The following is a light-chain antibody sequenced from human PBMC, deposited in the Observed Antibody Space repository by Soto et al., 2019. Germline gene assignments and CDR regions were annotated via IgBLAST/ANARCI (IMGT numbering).Light chain of an antibody. CDR3: HSRA. Sequence: ILLTQTPATLSASVGDEVTITCRASQTISRWLAWYQQKPGRAPTLLIYDASTLERGVPSRVSGSVSETEFTLSISMRRPDDFAPYFGHSRAFGQGTQLEFK. CDR2: DAS. CDR1: QTISRW. J-gene: IGKJ5*01. V-gene: IGKV1-5*01.